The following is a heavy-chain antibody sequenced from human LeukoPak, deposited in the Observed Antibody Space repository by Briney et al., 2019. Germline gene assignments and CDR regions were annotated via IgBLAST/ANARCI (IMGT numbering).Heavy chain of an antibody. CDR3: ARHSSSWHNFDY. J-gene: IGHJ4*02. D-gene: IGHD6-13*01. CDR1: GGSISTYY. V-gene: IGHV4-59*08. CDR2: VYYSGST. Sequence: PSETLSLTCTVSGGSISTYYWSWIRQPPGKGLEWIGYVYYSGSTNYNPSLKSRVTISVDTSKSQFSLKLSSVTAADTAVYYCARHSSSWHNFDYWGQGTLVTVSS.